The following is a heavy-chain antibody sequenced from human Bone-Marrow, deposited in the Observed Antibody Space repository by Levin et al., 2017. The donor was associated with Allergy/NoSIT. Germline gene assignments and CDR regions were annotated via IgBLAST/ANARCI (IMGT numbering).Heavy chain of an antibody. V-gene: IGHV3-11*01. Sequence: GGSLRLSCAASGXIFXDXXXXXXXXXXXKGLEWLSYISLSGSTIFYADSVKGRFTISRDNAKNSLYLQMSSLRAEDTAMYYCARVSGNSDTRGYYYPYYFDYWGQGTVVTVSS. CDR3: ARVSGNSDTRGYYYPYYFDY. D-gene: IGHD3-22*01. J-gene: IGHJ4*02. CDR2: ISLSGSTI. CDR1: GXIFXDXX.